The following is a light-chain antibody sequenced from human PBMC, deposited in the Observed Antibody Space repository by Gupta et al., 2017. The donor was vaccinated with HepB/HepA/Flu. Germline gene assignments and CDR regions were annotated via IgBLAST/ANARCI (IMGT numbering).Light chain of an antibody. Sequence: DIQMTQSPSTLPASVGARVTISCRASQSISSWLAWYQQKPGKPPKLLIYKASSLESGVPARFSGSGSGTEFTLTISSLQADDVAIYYCQQYNSYPWTFGQGTKVEIK. CDR2: KAS. CDR1: QSISSW. CDR3: QQYNSYPWT. J-gene: IGKJ1*01. V-gene: IGKV1-5*03.